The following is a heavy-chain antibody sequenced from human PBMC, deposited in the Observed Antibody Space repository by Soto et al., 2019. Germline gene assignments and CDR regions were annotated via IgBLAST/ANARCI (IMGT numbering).Heavy chain of an antibody. J-gene: IGHJ4*02. CDR2: IYWDDDK. Sequence: QITLKESGPTLVKPTQTLTLTCTFSGFSLSTSGVGVGWIRQPPGKALEWLALIYWDDDKRYSPSLKSRLTLTKDTSKQQVVLTMTNMDPVDTATYDCAHSLYDFWSGYFGYWGQGTLVSVSS. CDR3: AHSLYDFWSGYFGY. D-gene: IGHD3-3*01. V-gene: IGHV2-5*02. CDR1: GFSLSTSGVG.